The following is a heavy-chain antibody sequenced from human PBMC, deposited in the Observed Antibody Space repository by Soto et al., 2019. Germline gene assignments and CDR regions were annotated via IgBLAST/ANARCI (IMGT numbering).Heavy chain of an antibody. D-gene: IGHD1-20*01. CDR3: ARAKLYNWNPSTPLYYYYGMDV. Sequence: PSETLSLTCAVYGGSFSGYYWSWIRQPPGKGLEWIGEINHSGSTNYNPSLKSRVTISVDTSKNQFSLKLSSVTAADTAVYYCARAKLYNWNPSTPLYYYYGMDVWGQGTTVTV. V-gene: IGHV4-34*01. CDR2: INHSGST. CDR1: GGSFSGYY. J-gene: IGHJ6*02.